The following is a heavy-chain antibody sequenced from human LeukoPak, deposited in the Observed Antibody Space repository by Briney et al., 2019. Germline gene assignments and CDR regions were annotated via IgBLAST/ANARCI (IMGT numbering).Heavy chain of an antibody. J-gene: IGHJ6*04. CDR3: ARVAWGSLYDV. CDR2: IGTAGDT. D-gene: IGHD3-16*01. CDR1: GFTFSSYD. Sequence: GGSLRLSCAASGFTFSSYDMHWVRQATGKGLEWVSAIGTAGDTYYPGSVKGRFTISRENAKSSLYLQMNSLRAGDTAVYYCARVAWGSLYDVWGKGTTVTVSS. V-gene: IGHV3-13*01.